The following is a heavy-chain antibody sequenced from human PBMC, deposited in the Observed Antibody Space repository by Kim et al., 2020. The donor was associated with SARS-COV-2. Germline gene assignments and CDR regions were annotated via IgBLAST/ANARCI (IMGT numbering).Heavy chain of an antibody. CDR1: GGSISSYY. D-gene: IGHD1-26*01. J-gene: IGHJ3*02. CDR3: ARVSGSYGAAFDI. Sequence: SETLSLTCTVSGGSISSYYWSWIRQPPGKGLEWIGYIYYSGSTNYNPSLKSRVTISVDTSKNQFSLKLSSVTAADTAVYYCARVSGSYGAAFDIWGQGTMVTVSS. CDR2: IYYSGST. V-gene: IGHV4-59*01.